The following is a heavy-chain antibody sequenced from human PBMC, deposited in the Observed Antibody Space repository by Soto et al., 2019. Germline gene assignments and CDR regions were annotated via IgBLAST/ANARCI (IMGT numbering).Heavy chain of an antibody. V-gene: IGHV4-38-2*02. D-gene: IGHD6-13*01. CDR3: ARSTEATGTLKY. CDR2: VHHAGST. J-gene: IGHJ4*02. CDR1: GDSITNGYY. Sequence: SETLSLTCTVSGDSITNGYYWGWIRQPPGRGLEWIASVHHAGSTFYSPSLMRRVTISVDRSKNQFSLKVTSVTVADTAVYYCARSTEATGTLKYWGQGTLGTAPQ.